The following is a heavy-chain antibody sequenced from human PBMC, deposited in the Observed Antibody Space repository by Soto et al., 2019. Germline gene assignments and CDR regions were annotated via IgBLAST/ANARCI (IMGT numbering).Heavy chain of an antibody. CDR1: GGSISRAGYS. D-gene: IGHD2-21*02. J-gene: IGHJ4*02. CDR3: ASSRVVTTYFDY. Sequence: SETLSLTCAVSGGSISRAGYSWSWIRQSPGKGLEWIGYIYNSGSTFYNPSLKSRLTISVDRSKNQLSLQLNSVTAADTAVYYCASSRVVTTYFDYWGQGTLVTVSS. CDR2: IYNSGST. V-gene: IGHV4-30-2*06.